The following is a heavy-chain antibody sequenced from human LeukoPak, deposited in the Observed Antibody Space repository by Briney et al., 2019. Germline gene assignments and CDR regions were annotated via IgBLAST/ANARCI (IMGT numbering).Heavy chain of an antibody. Sequence: GGSLRLSCAASGFTFSSYGMHWVRQAPGKGLEWVAFIRYDGSNKYYADSVKGRFTISRDNAKNSLYLQMNSLRAEDTAVYYCARDGPYDILTGYYKAFDYWGQGTLVTVSS. CDR1: GFTFSSYG. CDR2: IRYDGSNK. CDR3: ARDGPYDILTGYYKAFDY. D-gene: IGHD3-9*01. V-gene: IGHV3-30*02. J-gene: IGHJ4*02.